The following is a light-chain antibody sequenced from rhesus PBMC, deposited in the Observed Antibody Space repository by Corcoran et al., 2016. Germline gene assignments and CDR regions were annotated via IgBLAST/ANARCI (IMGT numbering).Light chain of an antibody. CDR1: SSEIGGYNR. CDR3: SSYASSSTYI. J-gene: IGLJ1*01. CDR2: EVS. Sequence: QDAPTQYPSVSGSPGQSVTISCTGTSSEIGGYNRVSWYQQHTGKAPKLMIYEVSKRPSGVSDRFSGSKSGNTASLTISVLQAEDDADYYCSSYASSSTYIFGAGTRLTVL. V-gene: IGLV2-13*03.